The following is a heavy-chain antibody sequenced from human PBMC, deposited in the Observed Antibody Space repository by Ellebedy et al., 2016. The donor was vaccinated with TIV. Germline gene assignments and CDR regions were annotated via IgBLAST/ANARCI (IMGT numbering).Heavy chain of an antibody. Sequence: ASVKVSCXASGYTFTNYGISWVRQAPGQGLEWMGWISAYNGNTNYAQKLQGRVTMTTDTSTSTAYMELRSLRSEDTAVYYCARRLLITMVRGAFDYWGQGTLVTVSS. CDR3: ARRLLITMVRGAFDY. CDR1: GYTFTNYG. D-gene: IGHD3-10*01. J-gene: IGHJ4*02. CDR2: ISAYNGNT. V-gene: IGHV1-18*01.